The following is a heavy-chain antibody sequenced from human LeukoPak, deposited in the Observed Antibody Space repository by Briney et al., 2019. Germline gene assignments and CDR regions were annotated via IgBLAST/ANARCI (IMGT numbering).Heavy chain of an antibody. V-gene: IGHV1-69*06. D-gene: IGHD6-6*01. CDR1: GDTLSNNV. CDR2: IIPMVDSA. CDR3: ARVRQYSSWNFDY. J-gene: IGHJ4*02. Sequence: GASVKVSCKVSGDTLSNNVINWIRQAPGQGLEWMGGIIPMVDSANYGQKFQGRVTITADISTTTACLELSSLRYEDTAMYYCARVRQYSSWNFDYWGQGTLVTVSS.